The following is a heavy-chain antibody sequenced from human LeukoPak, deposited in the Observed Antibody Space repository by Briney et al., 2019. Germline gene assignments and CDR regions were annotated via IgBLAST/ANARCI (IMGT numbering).Heavy chain of an antibody. Sequence: PGRSLRLSCAASGFTFNNYGMHWVRQAPGKGLEWVAVIWYDGSNKYYADSVKGRFTISRDNSKNTLYLQMKSLRAEDTAVYYCARVGTSWAFDYWGQGILVTVSS. D-gene: IGHD2-2*01. J-gene: IGHJ4*02. V-gene: IGHV3-33*01. CDR2: IWYDGSNK. CDR3: ARVGTSWAFDY. CDR1: GFTFNNYG.